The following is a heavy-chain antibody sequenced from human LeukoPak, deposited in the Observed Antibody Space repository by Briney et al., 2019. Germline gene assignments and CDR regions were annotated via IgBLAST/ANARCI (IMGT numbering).Heavy chain of an antibody. CDR3: AREIVSSNSFDN. CDR2: ISSAGGYI. V-gene: IGHV3-21*01. J-gene: IGHJ4*02. Sequence: GGSLRLSCAASGFTFSSYTLNWVRQAPGKGLEWVSSISSAGGYIYYADSVKGRFTVSRDNAKNSLYLQMNSLRAVDTAVYYCAREIVSSNSFDNWGQGTLVTVSS. CDR1: GFTFSSYT. D-gene: IGHD2-2*01.